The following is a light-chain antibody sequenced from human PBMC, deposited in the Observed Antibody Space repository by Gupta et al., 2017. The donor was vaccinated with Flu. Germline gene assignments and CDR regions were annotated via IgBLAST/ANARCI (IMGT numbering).Light chain of an antibody. CDR2: SNN. CDR1: SSNIGSNN. J-gene: IGLJ3*02. CDR3: GAWDDSRSGGV. Sequence: VTISCSGSSSNIGSNNVSWYQQLPGTAPKLRIYSNNKRPSGVPDRFSASKSGTSASLAISGLQSEDEADYDCGAWDDSRSGGVFGGGTKMTGL. V-gene: IGLV1-44*01.